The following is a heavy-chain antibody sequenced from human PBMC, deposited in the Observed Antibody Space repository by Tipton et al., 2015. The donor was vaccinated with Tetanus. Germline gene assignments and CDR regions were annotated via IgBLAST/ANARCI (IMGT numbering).Heavy chain of an antibody. CDR2: IYCSGST. V-gene: IGHV4-39*01. D-gene: IGHD3-22*01. J-gene: IGHJ6*02. Sequence: TLSLTCTVSGGSISSSSYYWGWIRQPPGKGLEWIGSIYCSGSTYYNPSLKSRVTISVDTSKNQFSLKLSSVTAADTAVYYCARHLKVVVIAYYYYGMDVWGQGTTVTVSS. CDR3: ARHLKVVVIAYYYYGMDV. CDR1: GGSISSSSYY.